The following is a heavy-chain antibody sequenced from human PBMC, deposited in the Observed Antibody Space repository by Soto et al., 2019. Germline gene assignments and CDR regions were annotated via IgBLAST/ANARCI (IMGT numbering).Heavy chain of an antibody. CDR2: ISGSGGST. J-gene: IGHJ4*02. CDR3: AKDCSGGSCVDY. D-gene: IGHD2-15*01. Sequence: EVQLLESGGGLVQPGGSLRLSCVASGFTFSSYAMSWVRQAPGKGLEWVSAISGSGGSTYYADSVKGRFTISRDNSKNTLYLQMNSLRAEDTAVYYCAKDCSGGSCVDYWGQGTLVTVSS. CDR1: GFTFSSYA. V-gene: IGHV3-23*01.